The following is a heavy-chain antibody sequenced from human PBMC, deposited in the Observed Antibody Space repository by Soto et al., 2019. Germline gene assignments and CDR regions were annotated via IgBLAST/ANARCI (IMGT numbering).Heavy chain of an antibody. J-gene: IGHJ4*02. CDR2: IIPIFGTA. V-gene: IGHV1-69*05. D-gene: IGHD3-16*01. CDR1: GCTFSSYA. Sequence: SVKVSCKSSGCTFSSYAISWVRQAPGQGLEWMGGIIPIFGTANYAQKFQGRVTMTRDTSTSTVYMELSSLRSEDTAVYYCARVSIMITFGFDYWGQGTLVTVSS. CDR3: ARVSIMITFGFDY.